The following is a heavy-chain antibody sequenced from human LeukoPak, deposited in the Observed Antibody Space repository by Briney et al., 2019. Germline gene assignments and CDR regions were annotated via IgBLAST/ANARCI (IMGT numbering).Heavy chain of an antibody. D-gene: IGHD3-22*01. V-gene: IGHV3-11*01. J-gene: IGHJ6*03. CDR3: ARVVGYYDSSGYSLQGNYYYYYMDV. CDR2: ISSSGSTI. CDR1: GFTFSDYY. Sequence: PGGSLRLSCAASGFTFSDYYMSWIRQAPGKGLEWVSYISSSGSTIYYADSVKGRFTISRDNAKNSLYLQMNSLRAEDTAVYYCARVVGYYDSSGYSLQGNYYYYYMDVWGKGTTVTISS.